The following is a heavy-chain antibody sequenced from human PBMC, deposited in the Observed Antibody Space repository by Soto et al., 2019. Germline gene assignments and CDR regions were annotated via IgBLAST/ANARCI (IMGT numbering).Heavy chain of an antibody. D-gene: IGHD1-26*01. CDR1: GDSVSSNSAG. J-gene: IGHJ4*01. V-gene: IGHV6-1*01. CDR2: TYYRSKWYY. Sequence: AQTLSLPCAITGDSVSSNSAGWICVIQSPSRFLEWLGRTYYRSKWYYEYAVSVRGRITINPDTSKNQYSLQLNSVTPEDTAVYFCARGEQYSGRIFDYWGQGTLVTVSS. CDR3: ARGEQYSGRIFDY.